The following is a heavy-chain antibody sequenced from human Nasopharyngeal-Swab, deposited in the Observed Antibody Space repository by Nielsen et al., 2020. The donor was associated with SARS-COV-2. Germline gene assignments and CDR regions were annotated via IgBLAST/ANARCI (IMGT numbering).Heavy chain of an antibody. CDR2: FSVYNGKT. D-gene: IGHD3-22*01. CDR1: GYTFSSYG. J-gene: IGHJ4*02. CDR3: ARGEALYYFDSSGYSVEDH. Sequence: ASVKVSCKAFGYTFSSYGISWVRKAPGQGLEWMGWFSVYNGKTNYAKKFQSRVTMTTDTSTSTAYMELRSLRPDDTAVYYCARGEALYYFDSSGYSVEDHWGQGTLVTISS. V-gene: IGHV1-18*01.